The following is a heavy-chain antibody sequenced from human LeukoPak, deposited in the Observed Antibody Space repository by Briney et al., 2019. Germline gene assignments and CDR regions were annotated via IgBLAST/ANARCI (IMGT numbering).Heavy chain of an antibody. CDR1: GFTFSSYS. CDR3: ARDGVLNWFDP. J-gene: IGHJ5*02. D-gene: IGHD6-6*01. Sequence: GGSLRLSCAASGFTFSSYSMNWVRQAPGKGLEWVSYISSGSSSIYYADSVKGRFTISRDNAKKSLYLQMNSLRDGDTAVYYCARDGVLNWFDPWGQGTLVTVSS. CDR2: ISSGSSSI. V-gene: IGHV3-48*02.